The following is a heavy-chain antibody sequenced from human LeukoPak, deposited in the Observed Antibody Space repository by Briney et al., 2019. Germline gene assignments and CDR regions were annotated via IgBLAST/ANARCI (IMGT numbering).Heavy chain of an antibody. CDR2: IKPSGGST. V-gene: IGHV1-46*01. CDR1: GYTFTCYY. D-gene: IGHD2/OR15-2a*01. CDR3: ARDKGELEYYYYYGMDV. Sequence: ASVKISCKASGYTFTCYYMHWVRQAPGQGIEWMGIIKPSGGSTSYAQKFQGRVTMTRDTSTSTVYMQLSSLRSEDTAVYYCARDKGELEYYYYYGMDVWGQGTTVTVSS. J-gene: IGHJ6*02.